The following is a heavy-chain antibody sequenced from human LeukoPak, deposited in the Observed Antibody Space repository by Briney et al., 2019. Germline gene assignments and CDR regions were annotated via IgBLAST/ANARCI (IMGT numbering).Heavy chain of an antibody. V-gene: IGHV4-4*07. J-gene: IGHJ4*02. CDR1: GDSISGYY. CDR3: AREASVETHSGYYYDY. CDR2: IYSSGST. D-gene: IGHD4-23*01. Sequence: PSETLSLACTVPGDSISGYYWGWIRQPAGKGLEWIGRIYSSGSTDFNPSLKSRVTMSVDTSKSQFSLTLNSVTAADTAVYFCAREASVETHSGYYYDYWGPGALVTVSS.